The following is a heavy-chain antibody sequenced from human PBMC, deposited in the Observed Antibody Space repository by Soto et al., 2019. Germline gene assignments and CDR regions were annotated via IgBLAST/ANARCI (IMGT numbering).Heavy chain of an antibody. CDR1: GFTSSSFV. J-gene: IGHJ3*02. V-gene: IGHV3-30*18. CDR2: ISSDGNNQ. CDR3: AKERGGLDAFDM. D-gene: IGHD3-10*01. Sequence: QVQLVESGGGVVQPGTSLRLSCAASGFTSSSFVIHWVRQAPGKGLEWLAVISSDGNNQYYADSVKGRFTISRDNSKRTLYLQVNSLRAEDTAVYFCAKERGGLDAFDMWGQGTMVTVS.